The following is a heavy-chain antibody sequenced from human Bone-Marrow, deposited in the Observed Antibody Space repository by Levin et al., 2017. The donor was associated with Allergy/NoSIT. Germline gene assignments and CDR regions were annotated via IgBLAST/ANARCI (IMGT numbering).Heavy chain of an antibody. Sequence: LSLTCVASGFTFRSSGIYWVRQAPGKGLEWVSVISYHGRNTYYSDSVKGRFTTSRDNSKSTVYLQMNNLRADDTAVYFCAKESIWELQTYYFGMDVWGQGTTVIVSS. CDR2: ISYHGRNT. CDR3: AKESIWELQTYYFGMDV. J-gene: IGHJ6*02. V-gene: IGHV3-33*06. D-gene: IGHD1-26*01. CDR1: GFTFRSSG.